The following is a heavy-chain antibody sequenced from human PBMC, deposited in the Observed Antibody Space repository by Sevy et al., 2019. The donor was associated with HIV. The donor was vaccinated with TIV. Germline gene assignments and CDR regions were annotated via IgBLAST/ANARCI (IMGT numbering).Heavy chain of an antibody. D-gene: IGHD2-21*02. CDR1: GFTFSHYA. V-gene: IGHV3-30*04. CDR2: MSYVGNSE. Sequence: GGSLRLSCAASGFTFSHYALHWVRQAPGKGLEWVAIMSYVGNSENYADSVKGRFTISRDNSKIALYLQMNSLRAEDTALYYCARLSSCGGDCYYFDYWGQGTLVTVSS. CDR3: ARLSSCGGDCYYFDY. J-gene: IGHJ4*02.